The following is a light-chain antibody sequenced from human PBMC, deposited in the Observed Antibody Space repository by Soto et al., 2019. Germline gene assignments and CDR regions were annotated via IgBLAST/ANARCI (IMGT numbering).Light chain of an antibody. CDR1: SSDVGGYNY. J-gene: IGLJ2*01. CDR2: YVS. CDR3: SSYTSSSTLVV. V-gene: IGLV2-14*01. Sequence: QSALTQPASVSGSPGQSITISCTGTSSDVGGYNYVSWYQQHPGKAPKLMIYYVSNRPSGVSNRFSGSKSGNTASLTISGLHAEDEADYYSSSYTSSSTLVVFGGGTKLTVL.